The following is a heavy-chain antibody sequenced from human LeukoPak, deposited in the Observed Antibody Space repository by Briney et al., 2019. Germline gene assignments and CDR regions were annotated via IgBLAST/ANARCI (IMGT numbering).Heavy chain of an antibody. J-gene: IGHJ6*02. V-gene: IGHV4-34*01. Sequence: SETLSLTCGVYGGSFSGYYWSWIPQPPGKGLEWIGEINHSGSTNYNPSLKSRVTISVDTSKNQFSLKLSSVTAADTAVYYCARQSGYCSSTSCYNGRFYYGMDVWGQGTTVTASS. CDR1: GGSFSGYY. D-gene: IGHD2-2*02. CDR2: INHSGST. CDR3: ARQSGYCSSTSCYNGRFYYGMDV.